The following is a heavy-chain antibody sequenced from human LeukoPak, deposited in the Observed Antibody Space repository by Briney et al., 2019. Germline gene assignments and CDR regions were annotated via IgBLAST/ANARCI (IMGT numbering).Heavy chain of an antibody. V-gene: IGHV4-34*01. Sequence: PSETLSLTCAVYGGSFSGYCWSWIRQPPGKGLEWIGEINHSGSTNYNPSLKSRVTISVDTSKNQFSLKLSSVTAADTAVYYCARGATYYYDSSGYSDWFDPWGQGTLVTVSS. CDR2: INHSGST. J-gene: IGHJ5*02. CDR3: ARGATYYYDSSGYSDWFDP. D-gene: IGHD3-22*01. CDR1: GGSFSGYC.